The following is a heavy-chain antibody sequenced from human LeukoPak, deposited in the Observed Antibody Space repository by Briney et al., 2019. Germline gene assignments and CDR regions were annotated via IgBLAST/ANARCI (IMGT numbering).Heavy chain of an antibody. CDR3: GRHQTMYYGMDV. Sequence: SETLSLTCTVSGGAISSSSYYWGWIRQPPGKGLEWIGSIFYSGSTYYNPSLKSRVTMSVDTSKNQFPLKLSSVTAADTAMYYCGRHQTMYYGMDVWGQGTAVTVSS. J-gene: IGHJ6*02. D-gene: IGHD4/OR15-4a*01. CDR1: GGAISSSSYY. CDR2: IFYSGST. V-gene: IGHV4-39*01.